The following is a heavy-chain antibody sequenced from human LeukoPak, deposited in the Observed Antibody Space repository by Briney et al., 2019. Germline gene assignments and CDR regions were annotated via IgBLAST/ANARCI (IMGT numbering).Heavy chain of an antibody. Sequence: SETLSLTCTVSGGSISSGSYYWSWIRQPAGKGLEWIGRIYTSGSTNYNPSLKSRVTISVDTSKNQFSLKLSSVTAADTAVYYCARGRDGYFDYWGQGTLVTVSS. V-gene: IGHV4-61*02. CDR2: IYTSGST. CDR1: GGSISSGSYY. D-gene: IGHD5-24*01. CDR3: ARGRDGYFDY. J-gene: IGHJ4*02.